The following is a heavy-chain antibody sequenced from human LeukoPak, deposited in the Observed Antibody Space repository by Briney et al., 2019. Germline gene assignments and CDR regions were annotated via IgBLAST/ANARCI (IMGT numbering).Heavy chain of an antibody. V-gene: IGHV3-48*03. Sequence: GGSLRLSCAACGFTFSSYEMNWVRQAPGKGLEWVSYISSSGSTIYYADSVKGRFTISRDNATNSLYLPMNSLRADDTAVYYCARDLAAAAGYWGQGTLVTVSS. CDR2: ISSSGSTI. CDR1: GFTFSSYE. J-gene: IGHJ4*02. CDR3: ARDLAAAAGY. D-gene: IGHD6-13*01.